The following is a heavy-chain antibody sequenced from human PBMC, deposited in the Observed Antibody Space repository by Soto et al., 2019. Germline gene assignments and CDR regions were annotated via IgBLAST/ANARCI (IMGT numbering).Heavy chain of an antibody. V-gene: IGHV3-23*01. CDR1: GVTFSSYA. CDR3: AKMGEERDSSSRFDY. CDR2: ISGSGGSA. D-gene: IGHD6-6*01. J-gene: IGHJ4*02. Sequence: GGSLRLSCSASGVTFSSYAMNWVRQAPGKGLEWVSTISGSGGSAYYAASVRGRFTISRDNSKNTLYLQMNSLRAEDTAVYFCAKMGEERDSSSRFDYWGQGTLVTVSS.